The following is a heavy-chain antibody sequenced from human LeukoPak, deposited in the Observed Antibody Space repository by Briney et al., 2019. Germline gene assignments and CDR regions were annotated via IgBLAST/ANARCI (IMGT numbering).Heavy chain of an antibody. D-gene: IGHD2-2*01. CDR1: GYTFTSYG. CDR2: ISAYNGNT. J-gene: IGHJ6*02. Sequence: GASVKVSCKASGYTFTSYGISWGRQAPGQGLEWMGWISAYNGNTNYAQKLQGRVTMTTDTSTSTAYMELRRLRSDATAVYYCARDSDIVVVPAAIPDYYYYGMDVWGQGTTVTVSS. CDR3: ARDSDIVVVPAAIPDYYYYGMDV. V-gene: IGHV1-18*01.